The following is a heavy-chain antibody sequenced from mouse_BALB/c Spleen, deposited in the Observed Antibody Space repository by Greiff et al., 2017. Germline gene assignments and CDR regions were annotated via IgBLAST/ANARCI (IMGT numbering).Heavy chain of an antibody. Sequence: QVQLQQSGAELAKPGASVKMSCKASGYTFTSYWMHWVKQRPGQGLEWIGYINPSTGYTEYNQKFKDKATLTADKSSSTAYMQLSSLTSEDSAVYYCARRWDENYWGQGTTLTVSS. V-gene: IGHV1-7*01. J-gene: IGHJ2*01. CDR3: ARRWDENY. D-gene: IGHD4-1*01. CDR2: INPSTGYT. CDR1: GYTFTSYW.